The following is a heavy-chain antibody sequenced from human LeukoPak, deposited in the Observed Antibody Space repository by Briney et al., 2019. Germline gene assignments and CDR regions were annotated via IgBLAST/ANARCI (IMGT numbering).Heavy chain of an antibody. D-gene: IGHD4-17*01. CDR1: GYTFTNYW. Sequence: GESLKISCKASGYTFTNYWIGWVRQLPGKGLEWMGIIYPGDSDTRYSPSFQGQVTISADKSISTAYLQWSSLKASDTAMYVCARTRFTVTNAPFDIWGQGTMVTVSS. CDR2: IYPGDSDT. V-gene: IGHV5-51*01. CDR3: ARTRFTVTNAPFDI. J-gene: IGHJ3*02.